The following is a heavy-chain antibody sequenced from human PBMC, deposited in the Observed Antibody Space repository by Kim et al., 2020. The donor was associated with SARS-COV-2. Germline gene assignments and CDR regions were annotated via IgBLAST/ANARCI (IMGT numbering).Heavy chain of an antibody. CDR3: AKVLSNTPIRVVADY. V-gene: IGHV3-23*01. Sequence: GGSLRLSCAASGFTFSNYAMSWVRQAPGKGLEWVSSISGGGGGTYYADSVKGRFTISRDNSKNTLYLQMNSLRAEDTAVYYCAKVLSNTPIRVVADYWGQGTLVTVSS. D-gene: IGHD3-22*01. CDR2: ISGGGGGT. CDR1: GFTFSNYA. J-gene: IGHJ4*02.